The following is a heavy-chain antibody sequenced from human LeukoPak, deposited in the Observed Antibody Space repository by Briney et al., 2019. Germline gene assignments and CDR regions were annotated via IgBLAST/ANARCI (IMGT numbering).Heavy chain of an antibody. Sequence: GGSLRLSCAASGFTFTNYWMSWVRQAPGKGLEWVANIMQDGSQIYYVDSLRGRFTISRDNAKNSVYLQMNSLRAEDTAVYYCARIGYSSSCWDYWGQGTLVTVSS. CDR1: GFTFTNYW. CDR2: IMQDGSQI. V-gene: IGHV3-7*01. D-gene: IGHD6-19*01. CDR3: ARIGYSSSCWDY. J-gene: IGHJ4*02.